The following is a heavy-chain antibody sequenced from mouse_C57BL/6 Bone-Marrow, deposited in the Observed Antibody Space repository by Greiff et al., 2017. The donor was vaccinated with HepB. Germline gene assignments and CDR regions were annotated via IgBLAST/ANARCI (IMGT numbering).Heavy chain of an antibody. CDR1: GFTFSDQF. Sequence: EVKLVESEGGLVQPGSSMKLFLTASGFTFSDQFKAWGRQVPEKGPEWVANINYDGSSTYFLDSLKSRFIISGDNANNILYLQMSSLKSEDTATYYCARGGGIFWYFDVWGTGTTVTVSS. CDR3: ARGGGIFWYFDV. V-gene: IGHV5-16*01. CDR2: INYDGSST. J-gene: IGHJ1*03.